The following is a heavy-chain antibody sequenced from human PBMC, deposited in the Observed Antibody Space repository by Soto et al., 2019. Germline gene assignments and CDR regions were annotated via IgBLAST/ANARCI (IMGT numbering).Heavy chain of an antibody. D-gene: IGHD5-12*01. V-gene: IGHV3-7*01. CDR2: VKHDESEK. J-gene: IGHJ6*02. CDR1: GFTFRSYW. CDR3: AKDHWAAYSGYAIRNDLDV. Sequence: ESGGGLVQPGGSLRLSCEASGFTFRSYWMNWVRQAPGKGLEWVASVKHDESEKHYVDSVKGRFTISRDNSKNTLYLQMASLRPEDTAVYYCAKDHWAAYSGYAIRNDLDVWGQGTTVTVSS.